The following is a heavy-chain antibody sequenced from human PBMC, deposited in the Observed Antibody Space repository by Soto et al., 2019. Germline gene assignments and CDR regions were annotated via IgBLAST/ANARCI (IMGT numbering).Heavy chain of an antibody. CDR3: ATVLRGVVNWFDP. Sequence: HLVQSGPEVKKPGASITVSCKTSGDTFTNFGLSWVRQAPGQGLEWMGWIATYNSNRNYAQKFQGRLTLTTDTSTITAYMELKSLRYDDTAVYYCATVLRGVVNWFDPWGQGTLVTVSS. D-gene: IGHD3-10*01. J-gene: IGHJ5*02. CDR2: IATYNSNR. V-gene: IGHV1-18*01. CDR1: GDTFTNFG.